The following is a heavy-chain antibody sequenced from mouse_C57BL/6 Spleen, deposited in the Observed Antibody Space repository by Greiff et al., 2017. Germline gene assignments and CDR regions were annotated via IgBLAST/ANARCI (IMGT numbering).Heavy chain of an antibody. D-gene: IGHD4-1*01. CDR3: ARSNWDGAFDY. CDR2: IGSGGST. J-gene: IGHJ2*01. V-gene: IGHV2-2*01. CDR1: GFSLTSYG. Sequence: VKLMESGPGLVQPSQSLSITCTVSGFSLTSYGVHWVRQSPGKGLEWLGVIGSGGSTDYNAAFISRLSISKDNSKSQVFFKMNSLQADDTAIYYCARSNWDGAFDYWGQGTTLTVSS.